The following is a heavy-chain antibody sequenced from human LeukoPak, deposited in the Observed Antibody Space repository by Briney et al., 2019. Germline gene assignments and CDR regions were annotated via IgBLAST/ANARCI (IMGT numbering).Heavy chain of an antibody. D-gene: IGHD3-16*01. CDR1: GYTFTGYY. J-gene: IGHJ4*02. V-gene: IGHV1-2*02. Sequence: ASVKVSCKASGYTFTGYYMHWVRPAPGQGLEWMGWINPNSGGTNYAQKFQSRVTMTRDASISAAYMELSRRTSDDTAVYYCARVRVGEDLDFWGQGTLVTVSS. CDR3: ARVRVGEDLDF. CDR2: INPNSGGT.